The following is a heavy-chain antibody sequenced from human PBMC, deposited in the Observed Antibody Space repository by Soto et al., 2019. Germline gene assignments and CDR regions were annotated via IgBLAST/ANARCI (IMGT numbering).Heavy chain of an antibody. Sequence: LRLSCAASGFTLTSYTMNWVRQASGKGLEWVSSITSSSSHIYYADSVKGRFTISRDNAGNSLYLQMNSLRAEDSAVYYCVRERGLSSFYGMDVWGQGTTVTVSS. V-gene: IGHV3-21*01. CDR2: ITSSSSHI. CDR1: GFTLTSYT. J-gene: IGHJ6*02. CDR3: VRERGLSSFYGMDV. D-gene: IGHD3-10*01.